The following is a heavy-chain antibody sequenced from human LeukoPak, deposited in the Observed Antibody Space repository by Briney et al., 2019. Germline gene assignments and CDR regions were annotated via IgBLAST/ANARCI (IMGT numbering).Heavy chain of an antibody. J-gene: IGHJ4*02. CDR3: ARDRAFHY. CDR2: IYHSGST. CDR1: GGSISSSNW. Sequence: SETLSLTCVVSGGSISSSNWWSWVRQPPGKGLEWIGEIYHSGSTVYNPSLKSRVTISIDESKNQFSLKPNSVTAADTAVYYCARDRAFHYWGQGTLVTVSS. V-gene: IGHV4-4*02.